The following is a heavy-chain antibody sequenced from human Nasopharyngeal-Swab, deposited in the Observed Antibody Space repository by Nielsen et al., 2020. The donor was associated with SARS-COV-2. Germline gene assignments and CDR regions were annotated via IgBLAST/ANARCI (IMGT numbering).Heavy chain of an antibody. CDR2: ISPTSDYI. V-gene: IGHV3-21*06. J-gene: IGHJ5*01. CDR1: GFTFSSYT. Sequence: LSLTGAASGFTFSSYTMNWVRQAPGKGLEWVSSISPTSDYIYYAESVKGRFTISRDNAKNSLFLQMNSLRAEETAIYYCVRGSYGHYDSWSQGALITVSS. D-gene: IGHD4-17*01. CDR3: VRGSYGHYDS.